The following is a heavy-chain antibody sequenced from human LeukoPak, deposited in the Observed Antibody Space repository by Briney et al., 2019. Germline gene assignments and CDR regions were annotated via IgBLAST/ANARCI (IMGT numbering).Heavy chain of an antibody. J-gene: IGHJ4*02. D-gene: IGHD6-19*01. Sequence: GGSLRLSCAASGFTVSSNYMSWVRRAPGKGLEWVSVIYSGSSSTYYTDSVKGRFTISRHNSKNTLYLQMNSMRAEDTAVYYCARVGSGWYDFDYWGQGTLVTVSP. CDR2: IYSGSSST. CDR1: GFTVSSNY. V-gene: IGHV3-53*04. CDR3: ARVGSGWYDFDY.